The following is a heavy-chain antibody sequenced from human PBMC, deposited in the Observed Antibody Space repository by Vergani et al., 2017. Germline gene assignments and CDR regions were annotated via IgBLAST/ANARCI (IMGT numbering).Heavy chain of an antibody. CDR3: SRDRRHIVLMLYAGYWYFDL. J-gene: IGHJ2*01. CDR1: GFTFDDYA. D-gene: IGHD2-8*01. V-gene: IGHV3-9*01. CDR2: ISWNSGSI. Sequence: EVQLVESGGGLVQPGRSLRLSCAASGFTFDDYAMHWVRQAPGKGLEWVSGISWNSGSIGYADSVKGRFTISRDNAKNSLYLQMNGLRAEDTAVYYCSRDRRHIVLMLYAGYWYFDLWGRGTLVTVSS.